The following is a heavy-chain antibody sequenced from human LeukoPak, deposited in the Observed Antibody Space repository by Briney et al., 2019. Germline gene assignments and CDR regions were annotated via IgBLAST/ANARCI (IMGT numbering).Heavy chain of an antibody. CDR3: ARGRAAPSYHTLDY. Sequence: ASVKVSCKASGGTFSSYAISWVRQAPGQGLEWMGGIIPIFGTANYAQKFQGRVTITADESTSTAYMELSSLRSEDTAVYYCARGRAAPSYHTLDYWGQGTLVTVSS. CDR1: GGTFSSYA. J-gene: IGHJ4*02. V-gene: IGHV1-69*13. CDR2: IIPIFGTA. D-gene: IGHD6-6*01.